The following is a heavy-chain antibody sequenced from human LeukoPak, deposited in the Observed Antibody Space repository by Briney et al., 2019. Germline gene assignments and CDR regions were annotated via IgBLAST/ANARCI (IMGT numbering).Heavy chain of an antibody. Sequence: GASVKVCCKASGGTFSSFAISWVRQAPGQGLEWMRGIIPFFGTANYAQKFQGRVTITADESTSTAYMELSSLRSEDTAVYYCARDQTPYYGGNSENYYYYYMDVWGKGTTVTVSS. CDR2: IIPFFGTA. J-gene: IGHJ6*03. CDR3: ARDQTPYYGGNSENYYYYYMDV. CDR1: GGTFSSFA. V-gene: IGHV1-69*13. D-gene: IGHD4-23*01.